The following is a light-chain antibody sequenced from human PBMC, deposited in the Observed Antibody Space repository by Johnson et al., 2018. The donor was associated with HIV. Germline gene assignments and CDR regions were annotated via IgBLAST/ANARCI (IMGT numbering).Light chain of an antibody. Sequence: QSVLTQPPSVSAAPGQKVTISCSGSYSNIGNKYVSWYQQLPGTAPKLLIYENSKRPSGIPDRFSGSKSGTSATLAITGLQTGDEADYYCGTWDTSLSPGGVFGSGTKVTVL. CDR3: GTWDTSLSPGGV. V-gene: IGLV1-51*02. J-gene: IGLJ1*01. CDR2: ENS. CDR1: YSNIGNKY.